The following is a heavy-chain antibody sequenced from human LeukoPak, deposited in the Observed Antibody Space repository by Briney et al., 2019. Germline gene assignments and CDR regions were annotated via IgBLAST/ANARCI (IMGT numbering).Heavy chain of an antibody. J-gene: IGHJ6*02. CDR3: AKAREELMILVAASAMDV. CDR1: GFTFSDYY. CDR2: ISGSGGST. V-gene: IGHV3-23*01. D-gene: IGHD3-22*01. Sequence: GGSLRLSCAASGFTFSDYYMSWIRQAPGKGLEWVSIISGSGGSTYYADSVKGRFTISRDNSKNTLFLQMNSLRAEDTAVYYCAKAREELMILVAASAMDVWGPGTTVTVSS.